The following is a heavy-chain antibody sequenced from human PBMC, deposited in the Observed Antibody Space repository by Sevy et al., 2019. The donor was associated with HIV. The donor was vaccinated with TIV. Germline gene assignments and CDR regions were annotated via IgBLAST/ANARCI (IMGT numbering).Heavy chain of an antibody. V-gene: IGHV3-23*01. D-gene: IGHD3-3*02. CDR2: ISGNGENT. CDR1: EFTFSSHA. J-gene: IGHJ3*02. CDR3: ARDGRGISAFDI. Sequence: GGSLRLSCAASEFTFSSHAVSWVRQVPGKGLEWVSAISGNGENTHYADSVRGRFTISRDNFKNTLYLHMSTLRAEDTALYYCARDGRGISAFDIWGQGTMVTVSS.